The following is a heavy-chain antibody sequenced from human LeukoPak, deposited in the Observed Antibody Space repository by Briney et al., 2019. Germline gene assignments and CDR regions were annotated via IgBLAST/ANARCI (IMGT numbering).Heavy chain of an antibody. V-gene: IGHV4-34*01. CDR3: ARVDSSGYRYYFDY. J-gene: IGHJ4*02. CDR1: GVSFSGYY. Sequence: PSETLSLTCAVYGVSFSGYYWSWIRQPPGKGLEWIGEINHSGSTNYNPSLKSRVTISVDTSKNQFSLKLSSVTAADTAVYYCARVDSSGYRYYFDYWGQGTLVTVSS. CDR2: INHSGST. D-gene: IGHD3-22*01.